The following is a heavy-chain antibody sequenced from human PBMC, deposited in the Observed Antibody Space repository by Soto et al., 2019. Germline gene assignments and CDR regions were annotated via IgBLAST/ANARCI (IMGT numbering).Heavy chain of an antibody. V-gene: IGHV4-59*01. J-gene: IGHJ6*03. D-gene: IGHD2-21*02. Sequence: SETLSLTCTVSGGSISSYYWSWIRQPPGKRLEWVGYIYYSGSTNYNPSLKSRVTISVDTSKNQFSLKLSSVTAADTAVYYCAAVTANYYYYYMDVWGKGTTVTVSS. CDR2: IYYSGST. CDR1: GGSISSYY. CDR3: AAVTANYYYYYMDV.